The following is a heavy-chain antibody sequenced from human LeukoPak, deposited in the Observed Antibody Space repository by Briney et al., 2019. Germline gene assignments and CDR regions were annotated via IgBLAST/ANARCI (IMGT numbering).Heavy chain of an antibody. CDR1: GYTFTTYY. Sequence: ASVKVPCKASGYTFTTYYMHWVRQAPGQGLEWMGIINPSGGSTTYAQNFQGRVTMTRDTSTSTVYMELSSLRSDDTAVYYCARGTTEGFDPWGQGTLVTVSS. V-gene: IGHV1-46*01. D-gene: IGHD1/OR15-1a*01. CDR2: INPSGGST. J-gene: IGHJ5*02. CDR3: ARGTTEGFDP.